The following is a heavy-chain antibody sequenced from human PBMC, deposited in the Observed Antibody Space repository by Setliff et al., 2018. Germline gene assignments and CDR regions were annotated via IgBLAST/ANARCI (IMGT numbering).Heavy chain of an antibody. CDR3: ARASWYYDFWSGSEGSGWFDP. V-gene: IGHV4-34*01. D-gene: IGHD3-3*01. CDR2: INHSGST. J-gene: IGHJ5*02. Sequence: SETLSLTCAVYGGSFSGYYWSWIRQPPGKGLEWIGEINHSGSTNYNPSLKSRVTISVDTSKNQFSLKLSSVTAADTAVYYCARASWYYDFWSGSEGSGWFDPWGQGTLVTVSS. CDR1: GGSFSGYY.